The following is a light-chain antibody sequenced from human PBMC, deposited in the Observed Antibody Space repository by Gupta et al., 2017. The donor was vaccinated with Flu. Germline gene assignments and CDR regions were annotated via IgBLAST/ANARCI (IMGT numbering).Light chain of an antibody. V-gene: IGKV3-20*01. J-gene: IGKJ3*01. Sequence: GEAATRSCRASQRGTIAWYQQKPGQAPRLLIYGAYHRAAGIPDRFSGSGSGTDFILTISRLEPEDFAVYYCQQYVTSPPGVTFGPGTKVDVK. CDR1: QRGT. CDR2: GAY. CDR3: QQYVTSPPGVT.